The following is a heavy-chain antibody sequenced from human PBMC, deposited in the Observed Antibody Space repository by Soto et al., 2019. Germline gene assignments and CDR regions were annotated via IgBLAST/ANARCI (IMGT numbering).Heavy chain of an antibody. D-gene: IGHD3-22*01. J-gene: IGHJ6*02. CDR3: ARVHYYDNVNGMDV. V-gene: IGHV4-4*07. CDR1: GGSISSYY. Sequence: SETLSLTCTVSGGSISSYYWSWIRQPAGKGLEWIGRINHSGSTNYNPSLKSRVTISVDTSKNQFSLKLSSVTAADTAVYYCARVHYYDNVNGMDVWGQGTTVTSP. CDR2: INHSGST.